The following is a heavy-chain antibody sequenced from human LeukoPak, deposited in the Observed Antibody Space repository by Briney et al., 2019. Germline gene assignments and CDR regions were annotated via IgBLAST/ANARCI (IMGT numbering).Heavy chain of an antibody. CDR3: ARANRPFHTSGWYKDY. CDR2: ISYDGSGQ. V-gene: IGHV3-30-3*01. CDR1: GFTFSSYA. Sequence: GGSLRLYCAASGFTFSSYAMHWVRQDPGKGLEWVALISYDGSGQYYTESVKGRFTISRDNSKNTLYLQVNSLRVEDTAVYYCARANRPFHTSGWYKDYWGQGTLVTVSS. J-gene: IGHJ4*02. D-gene: IGHD6-19*01.